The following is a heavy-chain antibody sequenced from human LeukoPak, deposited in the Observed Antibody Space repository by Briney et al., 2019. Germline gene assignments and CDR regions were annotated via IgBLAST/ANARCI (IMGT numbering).Heavy chain of an antibody. D-gene: IGHD3-22*01. Sequence: GGSLRLSCAASGFTVSSNYMSWVRQAPGKGLEWVSVIYSGGSTYYADSVKGRFTISRDNSKNTLYLQMNSLRAEDTAVYYCARWLDYYDSSGYYYDDYWGQGTLVTVS. CDR1: GFTVSSNY. V-gene: IGHV3-53*01. CDR2: IYSGGST. CDR3: ARWLDYYDSSGYYYDDY. J-gene: IGHJ4*02.